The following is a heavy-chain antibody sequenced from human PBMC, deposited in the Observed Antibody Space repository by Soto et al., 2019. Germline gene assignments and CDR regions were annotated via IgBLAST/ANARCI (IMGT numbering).Heavy chain of an antibody. CDR1: GASSSRYY. V-gene: IGHV4-31*02. CDR2: IYYSGST. J-gene: IGHJ4*02. D-gene: IGHD1-26*01. Sequence: SETLSLTCTVSGASSSRYYWSWIRQHPGKGLEWIGYIYYSGSTYYNPSLKSRVTISVDTSKNQFSLKLSSVTAADTAVYYCARTPLLWGQGTLVTVSS. CDR3: ARTPLL.